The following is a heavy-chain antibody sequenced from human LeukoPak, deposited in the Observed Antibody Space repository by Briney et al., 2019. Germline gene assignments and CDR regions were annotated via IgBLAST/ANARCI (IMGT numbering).Heavy chain of an antibody. CDR1: GGSISSGSYY. J-gene: IGHJ5*02. V-gene: IGHV4-61*02. Sequence: SETLSLTCTVSGGSISSGSYYWSWIRQPAGKGLEWIGRIYTSGSTNYNPSLKSRVTKSVDMSKNQFSLKLSSVTAADTAVYYCARDVGDCSGGSCYSWFNPWGQGTLVTVSS. CDR3: ARDVGDCSGGSCYSWFNP. D-gene: IGHD2-15*01. CDR2: IYTSGST.